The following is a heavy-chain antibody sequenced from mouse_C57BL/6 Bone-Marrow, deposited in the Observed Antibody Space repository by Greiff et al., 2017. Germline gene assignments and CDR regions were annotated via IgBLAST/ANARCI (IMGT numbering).Heavy chain of an antibody. J-gene: IGHJ2*01. CDR2: INPNNGGT. D-gene: IGHD2-5*01. Sequence: EVKLQQSGPELVKPGASVKISCKASGYTFTDYYMNWVKQSHGKSLEWIGDINPNNGGTSYNQKFKGKATLTVDKSSSTAYMELRSLTSEDSAVYYCAAYYSNDYWGQGTTLTVSS. V-gene: IGHV1-26*01. CDR1: GYTFTDYY. CDR3: AAYYSNDY.